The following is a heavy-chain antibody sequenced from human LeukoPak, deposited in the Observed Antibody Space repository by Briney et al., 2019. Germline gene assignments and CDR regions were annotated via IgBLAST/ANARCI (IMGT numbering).Heavy chain of an antibody. J-gene: IGHJ4*02. CDR1: GYTFTDYF. D-gene: IGHD4-17*01. Sequence: ASVKVSCKASGYTFTDYFIHWVRQAPGQGLEWMGWIRPNSGDTHYAQRFQGRVTMTMDTSVSTAHMEPSSLRSENTAICYCARNYGHNSKYFDFWGQGTLVTVSS. CDR2: IRPNSGDT. CDR3: ARNYGHNSKYFDF. V-gene: IGHV1-2*02.